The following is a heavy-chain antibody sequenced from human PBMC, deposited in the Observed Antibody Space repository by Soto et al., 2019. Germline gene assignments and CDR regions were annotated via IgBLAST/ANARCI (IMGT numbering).Heavy chain of an antibody. CDR1: GGTISSISYY. CDR2: IYYSGNT. Sequence: SETLSLTCPVSGGTISSISYYWIRIRQPPGKGLEWIGNIYYSGNTNYSPPLRSRLTISVDTSKNQFSLKLSSVTAADTAVYYCAIHRAVAGTRTRLGFDYWGQGTLVTVSS. D-gene: IGHD6-19*01. CDR3: AIHRAVAGTRTRLGFDY. V-gene: IGHV4-39*07. J-gene: IGHJ4*02.